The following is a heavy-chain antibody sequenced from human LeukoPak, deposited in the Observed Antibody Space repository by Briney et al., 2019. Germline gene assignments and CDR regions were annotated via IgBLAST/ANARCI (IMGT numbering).Heavy chain of an antibody. Sequence: SETLSLTCTVSGGSISSYYWSWIRQPPGKGLEWIGYIYYSGSTNYNPSLKSRVTISVDTSKNQFSLKLSSVTAADTAVYYCARAGLPYRKYQPLPDYWGQGTLVTVSS. J-gene: IGHJ4*02. V-gene: IGHV4-59*01. CDR3: ARAGLPYRKYQPLPDY. CDR1: GGSISSYY. D-gene: IGHD2-2*01. CDR2: IYYSGST.